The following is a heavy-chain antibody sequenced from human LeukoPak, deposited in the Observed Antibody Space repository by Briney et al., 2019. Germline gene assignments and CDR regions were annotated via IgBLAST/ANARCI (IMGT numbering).Heavy chain of an antibody. CDR1: GFTFSSYW. Sequence: GGSLRLSCAASGFTFSSYWMTWVRRAPGKGLEWVSAISGSGGGTYYADSVKGRFTISRDNSKNTLYLQMNSLRAEDTAVYYCASTKWFIGYWGQGTLVTVSS. CDR2: ISGSGGGT. CDR3: ASTKWFIGY. D-gene: IGHD3-22*01. J-gene: IGHJ4*02. V-gene: IGHV3-23*01.